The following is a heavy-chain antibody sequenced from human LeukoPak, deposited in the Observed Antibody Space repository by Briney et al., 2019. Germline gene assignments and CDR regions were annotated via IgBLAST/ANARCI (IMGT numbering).Heavy chain of an antibody. J-gene: IGHJ4*02. D-gene: IGHD5-12*01. Sequence: GASVKVSCKASGYTFTNYGISWVRQAPGQGLEWMGWISAYNGHTNYAQKLQGRVTMTTDTSTSTAYMELRSLRSDDTAVYYCARSLGRLRFGSSYYWGQGTLVTVSS. V-gene: IGHV1-18*01. CDR2: ISAYNGHT. CDR1: GYTFTNYG. CDR3: ARSLGRLRFGSSYY.